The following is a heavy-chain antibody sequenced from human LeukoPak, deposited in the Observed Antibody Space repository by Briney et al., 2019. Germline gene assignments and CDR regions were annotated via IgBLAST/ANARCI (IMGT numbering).Heavy chain of an antibody. D-gene: IGHD4-23*01. CDR2: IHYSGSA. V-gene: IGHV4-59*01. Sequence: PSETLSLTCTVSGASISSYYWSWIRQPPGKGLEWIGNIHYSGSAYYNPSLKSRVTMSVDTSKNQFSLNLNSVTAADTATYYCAMNRWGLTLGGQGTLVTVSS. CDR3: AMNRWGLTL. J-gene: IGHJ4*02. CDR1: GASISSYY.